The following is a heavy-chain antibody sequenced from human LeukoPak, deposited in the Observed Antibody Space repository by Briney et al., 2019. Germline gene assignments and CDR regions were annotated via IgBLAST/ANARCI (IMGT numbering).Heavy chain of an antibody. CDR3: ATPREEATDSHFDY. Sequence: ASVKVSCKASGGTFSSYAISWVRQAPGQGLEWMGGIIPIFGTANYAQKFQGRVTITTDESTSTAYMELSSLRSEDTAVYYCATPREEATDSHFDYWGQGTLVTVPS. CDR1: GGTFSSYA. D-gene: IGHD5-12*01. V-gene: IGHV1-69*05. J-gene: IGHJ4*02. CDR2: IIPIFGTA.